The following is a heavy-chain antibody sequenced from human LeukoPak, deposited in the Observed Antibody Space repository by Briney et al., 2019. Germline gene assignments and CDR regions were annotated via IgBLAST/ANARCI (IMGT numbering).Heavy chain of an antibody. V-gene: IGHV3-21*01. D-gene: IGHD6-13*01. CDR3: ARAETGYSSSWYFDY. CDR1: GFTLSNYR. Sequence: VGSLRLSCAASGFTLSNYRMNWVRQAPGKGLEWVSSVSTSGSYIYYADSVKGRFTISRDNAKNSLYLQMNSLRAEDTAVYYCARAETGYSSSWYFDYWGQGTLVTVSS. J-gene: IGHJ4*02. CDR2: VSTSGSYI.